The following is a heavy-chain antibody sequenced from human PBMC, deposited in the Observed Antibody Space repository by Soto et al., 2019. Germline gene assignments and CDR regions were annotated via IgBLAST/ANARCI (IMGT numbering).Heavy chain of an antibody. D-gene: IGHD6-13*01. CDR2: IIPIFGTA. CDR1: GGTFSRYS. Sequence: SVKVSCKASGGTFSRYSISWVRQAPGQGLEWMGGIIPIFGTANYAQKFQGRVTITADKSTSTAYMELSSLRSEDTAVYYCARDKVAAAGFKGWFDPWGQGTLVTVSS. CDR3: ARDKVAAAGFKGWFDP. J-gene: IGHJ5*02. V-gene: IGHV1-69*06.